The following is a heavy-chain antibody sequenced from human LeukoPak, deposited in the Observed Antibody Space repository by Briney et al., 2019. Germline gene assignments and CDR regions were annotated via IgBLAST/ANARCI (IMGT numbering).Heavy chain of an antibody. D-gene: IGHD3-9*01. V-gene: IGHV1-2*04. J-gene: IGHJ6*02. CDR3: ARDHKRYFDWRYPPFLGMDV. CDR1: GYTFTGYY. Sequence: GASVKVSCKASGYTFTGYYMHWVRQAPGQGLEWMGWINPNSGGTNYAQKFQGWVTMTRDTSISTAYMELSRLRSDDTAVYYCARDHKRYFDWRYPPFLGMDVWGQGTTVTVSS. CDR2: INPNSGGT.